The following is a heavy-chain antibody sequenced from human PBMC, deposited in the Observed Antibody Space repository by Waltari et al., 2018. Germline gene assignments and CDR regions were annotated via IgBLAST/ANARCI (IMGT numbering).Heavy chain of an antibody. CDR2: MQYRGST. J-gene: IGHJ1*01. V-gene: IGHV4-39*01. D-gene: IGHD4-17*01. Sequence: QLQLQESGPGLVRPSETLSLTCTVSGGPLTPNYNWAWIRQPPGKGLEWMGNMQYRGSTFYNPSLMSRVTISLDTSKNQFSLTLTSVDAADTAVYFCGRIAFGDDGGYFQYWGQGTLVTVSS. CDR3: GRIAFGDDGGYFQY. CDR1: GGPLTPNYN.